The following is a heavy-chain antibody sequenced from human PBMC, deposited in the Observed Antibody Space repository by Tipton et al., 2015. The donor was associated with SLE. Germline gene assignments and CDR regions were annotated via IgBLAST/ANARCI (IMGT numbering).Heavy chain of an antibody. V-gene: IGHV6-1*01. CDR1: GDSVSSNSAA. CDR3: ATYAFDI. CDR2: AYCRSKWYN. Sequence: GLVKPSQTLSLTCAISGDSVSSNSAAWNWIRQSPSRGLEWLGRAYCRSKWYNDYAVSVKSRITISPDTSKNQFSLQLNSVTPEDTALYYCATYAFDIWGQGTMVTVSS. J-gene: IGHJ3*02.